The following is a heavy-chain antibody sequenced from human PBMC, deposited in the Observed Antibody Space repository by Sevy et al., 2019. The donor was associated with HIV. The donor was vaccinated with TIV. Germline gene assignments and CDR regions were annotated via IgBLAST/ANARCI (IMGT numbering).Heavy chain of an antibody. D-gene: IGHD2-15*01. J-gene: IGHJ4*02. CDR3: AGSYCSGASCYSRYFDL. Sequence: SETLSLTCNVSGGSISSYWSWIRQPAGKGLEWIGRFYSSTYINYNPSLQSRVTMAVDASKSQFSLELNSMTAAGTGVYYCAGSYCSGASCYSRYFDLWGQGILVTVSS. V-gene: IGHV4-4*07. CDR2: FYSSTYI. CDR1: GGSISSY.